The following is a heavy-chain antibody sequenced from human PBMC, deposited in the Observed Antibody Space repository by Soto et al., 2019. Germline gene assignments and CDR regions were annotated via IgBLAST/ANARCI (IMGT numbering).Heavy chain of an antibody. CDR2: IYYSGST. D-gene: IGHD3-10*01. CDR1: GGSISSSSYY. V-gene: IGHV4-39*01. Sequence: PSETLSLTFTVSGGSISSSSYYWGWIRQPPGKGLEWIGSIYYSGSTYYNPSLKSRVTISVDTSKNQFSLKLSSVTAADTAVYYCARQGGSGSHGWIYYYGMDVWGQGTTVTVSS. CDR3: ARQGGSGSHGWIYYYGMDV. J-gene: IGHJ6*02.